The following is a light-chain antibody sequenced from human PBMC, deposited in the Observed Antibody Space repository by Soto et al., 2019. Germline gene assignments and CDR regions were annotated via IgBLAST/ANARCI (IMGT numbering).Light chain of an antibody. J-gene: IGKJ1*01. CDR3: QQYGNSPA. CDR2: DAS. Sequence: EIVLTQSPGTLSLSPGERATLSCRASQSVSSSYLAWYQLKPGQAPRLLIYDASSRATGIPDRFSGSGSGTDFTLTISRLEPEDFAVYYCQQYGNSPAFGQGTKVDIK. V-gene: IGKV3-20*01. CDR1: QSVSSSY.